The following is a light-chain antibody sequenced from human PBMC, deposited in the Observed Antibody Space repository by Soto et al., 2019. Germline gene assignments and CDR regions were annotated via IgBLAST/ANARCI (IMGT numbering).Light chain of an antibody. Sequence: DIQMTQSASTLSGSVGDRVTITCRASQTISSWLAWYQQKPGKAPKLLIYKASTLKSGVPSRFSGSGSGTEFTLTISSLQPDDFATYYCLQYNTYWAFGQGTKVDIK. J-gene: IGKJ1*01. V-gene: IGKV1-5*03. CDR1: QTISSW. CDR2: KAS. CDR3: LQYNTYWA.